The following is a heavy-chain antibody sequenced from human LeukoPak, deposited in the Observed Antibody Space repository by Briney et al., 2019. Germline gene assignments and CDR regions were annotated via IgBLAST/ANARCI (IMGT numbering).Heavy chain of an antibody. V-gene: IGHV4-59*01. CDR3: ARAYRLTSPRGFDP. J-gene: IGHJ5*02. Sequence: SETLSLTCTVSGGFISGYYWNWIRQSPGKGPEWIGYIFYTGDTDYNPSLRSRVAMSVDRSNNRFSLQLASVTTADSAFYYCARAYRLTSPRGFDPWGPGILVTVSS. D-gene: IGHD3-16*02. CDR2: IFYTGDT. CDR1: GGFISGYY.